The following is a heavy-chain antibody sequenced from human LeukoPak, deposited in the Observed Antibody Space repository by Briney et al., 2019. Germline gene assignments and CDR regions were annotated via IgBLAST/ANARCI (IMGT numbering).Heavy chain of an antibody. CDR3: ARMGEYSSSSDYFDY. J-gene: IGHJ4*02. CDR2: ISAYNGNT. CDR1: GYTFTSYG. D-gene: IGHD6-6*01. V-gene: IGHV1-18*01. Sequence: ASVKVSCKASGYTFTSYGISWVRQAPGQGLEWMGWISAYNGNTNYAQKLQGRVTMTTDTSTSTAYMELRSLRSDDTAVYYCARMGEYSSSSDYFDYWGQGTLVTVSS.